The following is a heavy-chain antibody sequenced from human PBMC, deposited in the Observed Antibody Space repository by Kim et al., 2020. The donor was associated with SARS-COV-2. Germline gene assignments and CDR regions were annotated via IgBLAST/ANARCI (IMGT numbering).Heavy chain of an antibody. Sequence: SRVTISVDTSKNQFSLKLSSVTAADTAVYYCARGIGDWSEDYYYYYGMDVWGQGTTVTVSS. V-gene: IGHV4-39*07. CDR3: ARGIGDWSEDYYYYYGMDV. J-gene: IGHJ6*02. D-gene: IGHD2-21*02.